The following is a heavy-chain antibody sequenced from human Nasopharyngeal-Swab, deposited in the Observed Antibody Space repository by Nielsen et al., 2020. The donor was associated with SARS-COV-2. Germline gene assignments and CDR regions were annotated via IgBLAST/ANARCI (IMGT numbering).Heavy chain of an antibody. V-gene: IGHV5-51*01. CDR3: ARRTDAASNWWEYYFDY. J-gene: IGHJ4*02. CDR2: IYPGDSDI. Sequence: VRQMPGRGLEWRGIIYPGDSDIRYSPSFQGQATISADKSISTAYLQWSTLRASDTAIYYCARRTDAASNWWEYYFDYWGQGTRVTVSS. D-gene: IGHD6-13*01.